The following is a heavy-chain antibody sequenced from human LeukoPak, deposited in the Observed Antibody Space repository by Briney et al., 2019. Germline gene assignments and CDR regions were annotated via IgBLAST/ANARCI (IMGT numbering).Heavy chain of an antibody. CDR3: AVYCSSTSCYRTPDAFDI. CDR1: GYTFTGYY. Sequence: ASGKVSCKASGYTFTGYYMHWVRQAPGQGLEWMGWMNPNSGNTGYAQKFQGRVTITRNTSISTAYMELSSLRSEDTAVYYCAVYCSSTSCYRTPDAFDIWGQGTMVTVSS. CDR2: MNPNSGNT. V-gene: IGHV1-8*03. D-gene: IGHD2-2*02. J-gene: IGHJ3*02.